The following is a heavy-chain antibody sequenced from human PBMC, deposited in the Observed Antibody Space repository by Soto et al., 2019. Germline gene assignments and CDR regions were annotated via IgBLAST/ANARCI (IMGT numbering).Heavy chain of an antibody. CDR2: IYYSGST. D-gene: IGHD3-16*02. V-gene: IGHV4-59*01. Sequence: SETLSLTCAVYGGSFSGYYWSWIRQPPGKGLEWIGYIYYSGSTNYNPSLKSRITISVDTSKNQFSLKVSSVTAADTAVYYCARGPPLDYWGQGTLVTVSS. CDR3: ARGPPLDY. CDR1: GGSFSGYY. J-gene: IGHJ4*02.